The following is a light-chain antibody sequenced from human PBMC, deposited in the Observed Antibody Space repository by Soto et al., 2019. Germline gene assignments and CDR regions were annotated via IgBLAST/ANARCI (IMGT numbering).Light chain of an antibody. CDR1: QSVLYNSKNKNY. CDR3: HQYYPIPFT. Sequence: DIVMTQSPDSLTVSLGERATINCKSSQSVLYNSKNKNYLAWYQQKPGQPPKLLIYWASTRESGVPDRFSGSGSGTDFTLTISSLQAEDVAVYYCHQYYPIPFTFGPGTKVDIK. V-gene: IGKV4-1*01. J-gene: IGKJ3*01. CDR2: WAS.